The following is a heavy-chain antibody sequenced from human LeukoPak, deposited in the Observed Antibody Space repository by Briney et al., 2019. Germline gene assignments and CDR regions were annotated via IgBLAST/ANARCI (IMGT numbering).Heavy chain of an antibody. CDR2: INHSGST. V-gene: IGHV4-34*01. CDR1: GGSFSGYY. D-gene: IGHD6-19*01. J-gene: IGHJ5*02. Sequence: SETLSLTCAVYGGSFSGYYWSWIRQSPGKGLEWIGEINHSGSTNYNPSLKSRVTISVDTSKNQFSLKLSSVTAADTAVYYCARDPAAGYSSGWYWFDPWGQGTLVTVSS. CDR3: ARDPAAGYSSGWYWFDP.